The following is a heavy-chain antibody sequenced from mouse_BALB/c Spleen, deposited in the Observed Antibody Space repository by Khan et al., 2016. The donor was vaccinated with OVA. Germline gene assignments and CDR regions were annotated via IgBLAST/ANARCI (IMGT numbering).Heavy chain of an antibody. D-gene: IGHD4-1*01. Sequence: EVKLLESGPGLVKPSQSLSLTCTVTGYSITSDYAWNWIRQFPGNKLEWMGYISYSGSTTSNPSLKSRISITRDTSKDQFFRQLKSVTSEDIATDYCACELGRYYAMDYWGQGTSVTVSS. V-gene: IGHV3-2*02. CDR3: ACELGRYYAMDY. J-gene: IGHJ4*01. CDR2: ISYSGST. CDR1: GYSITSDYA.